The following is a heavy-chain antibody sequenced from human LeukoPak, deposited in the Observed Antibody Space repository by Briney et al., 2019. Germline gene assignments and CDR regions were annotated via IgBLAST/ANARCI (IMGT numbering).Heavy chain of an antibody. CDR1: GFTFSSYA. CDR2: ISSISSTI. J-gene: IGHJ4*02. Sequence: GGSLRLSCAASGFTFSSYAMSWVRQAPGKGLEWVSHISSISSTIYYADSVKGRFTISRDNAKNSLSLQMNSLRAEDTAVYYCAASTGHYWGQGTLVTVSS. D-gene: IGHD3-10*01. CDR3: AASTGHY. V-gene: IGHV3-48*01.